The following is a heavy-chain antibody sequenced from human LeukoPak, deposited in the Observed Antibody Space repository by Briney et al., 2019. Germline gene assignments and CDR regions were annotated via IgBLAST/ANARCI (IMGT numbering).Heavy chain of an antibody. V-gene: IGHV3-73*01. D-gene: IGHD4-17*01. Sequence: GGSLRLSCAASGFTFSGSAMHWVRQASGKGLEWVGRIKSKANSYATAYAASVKGRFTISRDDSKNTAYLQMNSLKTEDTAVYYCTRIPWTTVTTNDYWGQGTLVTVSS. CDR2: IKSKANSYAT. J-gene: IGHJ4*02. CDR3: TRIPWTTVTTNDY. CDR1: GFTFSGSA.